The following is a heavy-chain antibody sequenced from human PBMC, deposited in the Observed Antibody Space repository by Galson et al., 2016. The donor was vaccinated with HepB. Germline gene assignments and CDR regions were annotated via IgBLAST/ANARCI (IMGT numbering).Heavy chain of an antibody. CDR2: IDPTDSYT. CDR1: GYDFTNYW. J-gene: IGHJ6*02. Sequence: QSGAEVKKPGESLQISCKCSGYDFTNYWITWVRQMPGKGLEWMGSIDPTDSYTNYSPSFQAHVTISIDKSITTASLQWSSLKASDTAIYYCARRVRFRVEYSHYSAMEVWGQGNTGTVSS. CDR3: ARRVRFRVEYSHYSAMEV. V-gene: IGHV5-10-1*01. D-gene: IGHD3-10*01.